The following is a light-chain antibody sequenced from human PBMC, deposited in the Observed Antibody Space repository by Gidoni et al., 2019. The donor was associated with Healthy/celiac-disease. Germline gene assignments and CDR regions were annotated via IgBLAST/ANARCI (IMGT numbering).Light chain of an antibody. CDR3: QQSYSTPFT. CDR2: ASS. J-gene: IGKJ4*01. V-gene: IGKV1-39*01. CDR1: QSISSY. Sequence: DIKMTQSPSSLSASVGDRVTITCRESQSISSYLNWYQQQPGKAPKLLIYASSSLQSVVPSRFSGSGSGTDFTLTISSLQPEDFATYYCQQSYSTPFTFGGGTKVEIK.